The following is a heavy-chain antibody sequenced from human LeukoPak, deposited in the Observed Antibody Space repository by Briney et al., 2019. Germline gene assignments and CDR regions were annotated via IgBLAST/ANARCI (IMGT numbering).Heavy chain of an antibody. CDR2: IISIFGTA. CDR3: ARVGATYYFDY. D-gene: IGHD1-26*01. Sequence: GASVKVSCKASGGTFSSYAISWVRQAPGQGLEWMGGIISIFGTANYAQKFQGRVTITTDESTSTAYMELSSLRSEDTAVYYRARVGATYYFDYWGQGTLVTVSS. CDR1: GGTFSSYA. J-gene: IGHJ4*02. V-gene: IGHV1-69*05.